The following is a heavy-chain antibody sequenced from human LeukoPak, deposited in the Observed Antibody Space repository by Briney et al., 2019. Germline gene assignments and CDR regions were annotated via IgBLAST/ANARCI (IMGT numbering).Heavy chain of an antibody. CDR1: GFTFSSYG. J-gene: IGHJ4*02. D-gene: IGHD6-6*01. CDR2: ISYDGSNK. V-gene: IGHV3-30*18. CDR3: AKDMAIAARQPFDY. Sequence: GGSLRLSCAASGFTFSSYGMHWVRQAPGKGLEWVAVISYDGSNKYYADSVKGRFTISRDNSKNTPYLQMNSLRAEDTAVYYCAKDMAIAARQPFDYWGQGTLVTVSS.